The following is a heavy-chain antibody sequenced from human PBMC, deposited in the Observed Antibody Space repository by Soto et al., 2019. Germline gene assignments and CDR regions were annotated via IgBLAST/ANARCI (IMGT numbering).Heavy chain of an antibody. Sequence: GGSLRLSCAASGFTFDDYTMHWVRQAPGKGLEWVSLISWDGGSTYYADSVKGRFTISRDNSKNSLYLQMNSLRTEDNALYYCATDSSRANYYDFWSCYYASWGQGTLVTVSS. CDR1: GFTFDDYT. J-gene: IGHJ5*02. CDR2: ISWDGGST. CDR3: ATDSSRANYYDFWSCYYAS. V-gene: IGHV3-43*01. D-gene: IGHD3-3*01.